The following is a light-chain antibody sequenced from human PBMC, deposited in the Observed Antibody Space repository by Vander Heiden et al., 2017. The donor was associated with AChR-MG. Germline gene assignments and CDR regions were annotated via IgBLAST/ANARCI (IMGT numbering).Light chain of an antibody. V-gene: IGKV1-5*03. CDR3: QQDKSYPYS. CDR2: KAS. J-gene: IGKJ2*03. CDR1: QSISNW. Sequence: DIQMTQDPSTLSASVGDRVTITCRASQSISNWLAWYQQKPGKAPKLLIYKASSLQTGVPSRFSGSGSGTEFTLTISSLQPDDSATYYCQQDKSYPYSFGQGTKLEIK.